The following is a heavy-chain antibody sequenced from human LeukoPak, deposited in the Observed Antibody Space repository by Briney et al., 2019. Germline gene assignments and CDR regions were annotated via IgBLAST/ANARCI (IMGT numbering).Heavy chain of an antibody. Sequence: ASVKVSCKASGYAFSNSGISWVRQAPGQGLEWMGWITPNNGYAHYAQKLQGRVTMTTDTSTSTAYMELRSLRSDDTAVYYCVRNKSTTLGDYWGQGTLVTVSS. CDR3: VRNKSTTLGDY. J-gene: IGHJ4*02. V-gene: IGHV1-18*01. CDR1: GYAFSNSG. CDR2: ITPNNGYA. D-gene: IGHD2-2*01.